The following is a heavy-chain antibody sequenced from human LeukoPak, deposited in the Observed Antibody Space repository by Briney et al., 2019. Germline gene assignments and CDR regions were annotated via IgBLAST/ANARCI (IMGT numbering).Heavy chain of an antibody. V-gene: IGHV4-61*02. CDR3: ARAGVVVPAANYYYYYYMDV. J-gene: IGHJ6*03. CDR2: IYTRGST. D-gene: IGHD2-2*01. CDR1: GGSISSGSYY. Sequence: PSETLSLTCTVSGGSISSGSYYWSWMRQPAGKGLKWIGRIYTRGSTNYNPSLKSRVTISVDTSKNQFSLKLSSVTAADTAVYYCARAGVVVPAANYYYYYYMDVWGKGTMVTVSS.